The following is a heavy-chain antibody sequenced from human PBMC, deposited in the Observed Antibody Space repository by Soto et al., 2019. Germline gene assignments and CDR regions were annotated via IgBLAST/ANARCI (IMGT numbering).Heavy chain of an antibody. CDR3: AKDQSTNSRSYHALDV. CDR2: VSNDGSNK. D-gene: IGHD2-8*01. J-gene: IGHJ6*02. V-gene: IGHV3-30*18. Sequence: QVQLVESGGGVVQPGESLRLSCAASEFTFSSYAMHWVRQAPGKGLEWVAVVSNDGSNKYYADSVKGRFTISRDNSKNTLNLQMNSLRAEDTAVYYCAKDQSTNSRSYHALDVWGQWTTVTVSS. CDR1: EFTFSSYA.